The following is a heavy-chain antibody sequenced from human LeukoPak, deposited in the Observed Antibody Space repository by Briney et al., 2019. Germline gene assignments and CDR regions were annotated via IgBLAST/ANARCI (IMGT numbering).Heavy chain of an antibody. V-gene: IGHV3-30-3*01. CDR2: ISYDGSNK. Sequence: GGSLRLSCAASGFTFSSYAMHWVRQAPGKGLEWVAVISYDGSNKYYADSVKGRFTISRDNSKNTLYLQMNSLRAEDTAVYYCARANFTMIDWFDPWGQGTLVTVSS. CDR3: ARANFTMIDWFDP. CDR1: GFTFSSYA. D-gene: IGHD3-22*01. J-gene: IGHJ5*02.